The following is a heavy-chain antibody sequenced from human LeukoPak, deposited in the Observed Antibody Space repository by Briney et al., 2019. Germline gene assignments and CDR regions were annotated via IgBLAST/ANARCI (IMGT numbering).Heavy chain of an antibody. Sequence: ASVEVSCKASGGTFSSYAISWVRQAPGQGLEWMGGIIPIFGTANYAQKFQGRVTITTDESTSTAYMELSSLRSEDTAVYYCARRHYDSSGYSDYFDYWGQGTLVTVSS. V-gene: IGHV1-69*05. J-gene: IGHJ4*02. CDR1: GGTFSSYA. CDR3: ARRHYDSSGYSDYFDY. CDR2: IIPIFGTA. D-gene: IGHD3-22*01.